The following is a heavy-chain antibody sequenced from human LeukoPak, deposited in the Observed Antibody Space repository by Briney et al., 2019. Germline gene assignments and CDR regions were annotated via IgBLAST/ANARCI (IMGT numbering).Heavy chain of an antibody. CDR3: ARDRGYSYGQRYNWFDP. D-gene: IGHD5-18*01. Sequence: SETLSLTCTVSGGSISSYYWSWIRQHPGKGLEWIGYIYYSGSTYYNPSLKSRVTISVDTSKNRFSLKLSPVTAADTAVYYCARDRGYSYGQRYNWFDPWGQGTLVTVSS. J-gene: IGHJ5*02. V-gene: IGHV4-59*06. CDR1: GGSISSYY. CDR2: IYYSGST.